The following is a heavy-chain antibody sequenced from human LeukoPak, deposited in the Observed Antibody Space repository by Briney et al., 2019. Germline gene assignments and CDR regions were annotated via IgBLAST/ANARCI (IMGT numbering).Heavy chain of an antibody. CDR2: ISYDGSNK. Sequence: GGSLRLSCAASGFTFSSYGMHWVRQAPGKGLEWVAVISYDGSNKYYADSVKGRFTISRDNSKNTLYLQMNSLRAEDTAVYYCAKERANEDAFDIWGQGTMVTVSS. CDR3: AKERANEDAFDI. D-gene: IGHD1-26*01. V-gene: IGHV3-30*18. J-gene: IGHJ3*02. CDR1: GFTFSSYG.